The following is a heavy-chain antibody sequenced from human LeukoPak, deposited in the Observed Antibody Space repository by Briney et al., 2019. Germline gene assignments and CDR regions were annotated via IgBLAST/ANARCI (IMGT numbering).Heavy chain of an antibody. CDR2: IHYSGST. J-gene: IGHJ3*02. CDR3: ARDSRSYSSSSGDAFDI. Sequence: SETLSLTCQVSGGSISSSNYFWGWIRQPPGKGLEWIGSIHYSGSTYYNPSLKSRVTISVDRSKNQFSLKLSSVTAADTAVYYCARDSRSYSSSSGDAFDIWGQGTMVTVSS. CDR1: GGSISSSNYF. D-gene: IGHD6-6*01. V-gene: IGHV4-39*07.